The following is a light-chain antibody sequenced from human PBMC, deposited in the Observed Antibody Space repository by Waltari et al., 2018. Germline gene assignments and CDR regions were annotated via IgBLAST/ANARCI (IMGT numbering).Light chain of an antibody. Sequence: QTVVTQGPSLSVSPGGKVTLTCGLTPRSAITSDSPSWYQQTPGQAPRTLIYNTDTRSSGVPDRFSGSILGSKAALTIAGAQADDESDYYCVLYMNGGIWVFGGGTKLTVL. CDR3: VLYMNGGIWV. J-gene: IGLJ3*02. CDR2: NTD. V-gene: IGLV8-61*01. CDR1: PRSAITSDS.